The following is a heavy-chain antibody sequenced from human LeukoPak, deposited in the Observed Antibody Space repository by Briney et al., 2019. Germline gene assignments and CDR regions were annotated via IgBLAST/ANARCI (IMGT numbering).Heavy chain of an antibody. CDR1: GFTSSSYS. D-gene: IGHD4-11*01. Sequence: GGSLRLSCAASGFTSSSYSMNWVRQAPGKGLEWVSSISSSSSYIYYADSVKGRFTISRDNAKNSLYLQMNSLRAEDTAVYYCARRTVTAPSDYWGQGTLVTVSS. J-gene: IGHJ4*02. V-gene: IGHV3-21*01. CDR3: ARRTVTAPSDY. CDR2: ISSSSSYI.